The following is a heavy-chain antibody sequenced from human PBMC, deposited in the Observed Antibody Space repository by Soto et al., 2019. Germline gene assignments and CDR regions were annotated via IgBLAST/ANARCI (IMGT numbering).Heavy chain of an antibody. Sequence: QVQLQESGPGLVKPSQTLSLTCTVSGGSISSGGYYWSWIRQHPGKGLEWIGYIYYSGSTYYNPSRKSRVTISVDTSKNQFSLKLSSVTAADTAVYYCARGVVAALYYYGMDVWGQGTTVTVSS. CDR3: ARGVVAALYYYGMDV. CDR2: IYYSGST. D-gene: IGHD2-15*01. V-gene: IGHV4-31*03. J-gene: IGHJ6*02. CDR1: GGSISSGGYY.